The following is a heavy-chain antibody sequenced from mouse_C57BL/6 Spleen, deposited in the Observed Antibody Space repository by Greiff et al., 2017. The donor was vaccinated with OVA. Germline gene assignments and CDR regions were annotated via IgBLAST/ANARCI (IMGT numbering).Heavy chain of an antibody. J-gene: IGHJ2*01. CDR1: GYTFTDYN. CDR2: INPNNGGT. V-gene: IGHV1-22*01. CDR3: ARTTTVVAYYFDY. Sequence: EVKLMESGPELVKPGASVKMSCKASGYTFTDYNMHWVKQSHGKSLEWIGYINPNNGGTSYNQKFKGKATLTVNKSSSTAYMELRSLTSEDSAVYYCARTTTVVAYYFDYWGQGTTLTVSS. D-gene: IGHD1-1*01.